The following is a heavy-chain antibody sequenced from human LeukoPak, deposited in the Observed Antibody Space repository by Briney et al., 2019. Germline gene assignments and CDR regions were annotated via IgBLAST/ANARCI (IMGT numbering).Heavy chain of an antibody. CDR2: INHSGST. J-gene: IGHJ4*02. D-gene: IGHD3-10*01. V-gene: IGHV4-34*01. Sequence: KTSETLSLTCTVSGGSISSYYWSWIRQPPGKGLEWIGEINHSGSTNYNPSLKSRVTISVDTSKNQFSLKLSSVTAADTAVYYCARHLIRYYYGSGRPFDYWGQGTLVTVSS. CDR1: GGSISSYY. CDR3: ARHLIRYYYGSGRPFDY.